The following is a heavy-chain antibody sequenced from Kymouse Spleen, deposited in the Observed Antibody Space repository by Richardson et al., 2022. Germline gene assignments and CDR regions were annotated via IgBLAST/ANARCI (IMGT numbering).Heavy chain of an antibody. CDR1: GFTFSSYG. D-gene: IGHD6-6*01. CDR3: AKDYSSSPYYYYYGMDV. CDR2: ISYDGSNK. V-gene: IGHV3-30*18. Sequence: QVQLVESGGGVVQPGRSLRLSCAASGFTFSSYGMHWVRQAPGKGLEWVAVISYDGSNKYYADSVKGRFTISRDNSKNTLYLQMNSLRAEDTAVYYCAKDYSSSPYYYYYGMDVWGQGTTVTVSS. J-gene: IGHJ6*02.